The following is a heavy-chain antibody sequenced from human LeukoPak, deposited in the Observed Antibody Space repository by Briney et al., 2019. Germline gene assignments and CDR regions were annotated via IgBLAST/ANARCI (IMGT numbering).Heavy chain of an antibody. Sequence: SETLSLTCTVSGGSISSSSYYWGWIRQPPGKGLEWIGSIYYSGSTYYNPSLKSRVTISVDTSKNQFSLKLSSLTAADTAVYYCARDTNYYFDYWGQGTLVTVSS. CDR2: IYYSGST. J-gene: IGHJ4*02. V-gene: IGHV4-39*07. CDR1: GGSISSSSYY. D-gene: IGHD1-1*01. CDR3: ARDTNYYFDY.